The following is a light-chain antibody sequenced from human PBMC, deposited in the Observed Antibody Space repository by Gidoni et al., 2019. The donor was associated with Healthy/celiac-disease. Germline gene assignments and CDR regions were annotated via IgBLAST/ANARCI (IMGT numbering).Light chain of an antibody. J-gene: IGKJ4*01. V-gene: IGKV4-1*01. Sequence: DSVMTQSPDSLAESLGERATINCKSSQSVLYRSNNKNYLGWYQQTPGQPPRVLIYWASTRESGVPDRFSCGASGTDFNLTLSSLQAEDVAVYYCQQYYRSPLTFGGGTKVEIQ. CDR3: QQYYRSPLT. CDR1: QSVLYRSNNKNY. CDR2: WAS.